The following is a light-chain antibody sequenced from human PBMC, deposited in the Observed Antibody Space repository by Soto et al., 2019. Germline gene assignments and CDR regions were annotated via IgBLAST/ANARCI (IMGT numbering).Light chain of an antibody. J-gene: IGLJ1*01. CDR2: DVS. CDR1: SSDVGAYNY. CDR3: KSFTTSDTYV. V-gene: IGLV2-14*01. Sequence: QSVLTQPASVSGSPGQSIAISCTGTSSDVGAYNYVSWYLQYPGKAPKLVIFDVSFRPSGVSNRFSGSKSGNTASLTISGLQAEAEADYYCKSFTTSDTYVFGTGTKVTVL.